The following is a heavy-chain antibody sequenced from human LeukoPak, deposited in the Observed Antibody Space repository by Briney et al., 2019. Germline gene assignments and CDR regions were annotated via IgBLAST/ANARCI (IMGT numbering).Heavy chain of an antibody. CDR2: IYDRGPA. D-gene: IGHD3-3*01. CDR3: ARADTIFGVVIDFDY. J-gene: IGHJ4*02. Sequence: SQTLSLTCTVSGYAITSGGFSWNWLRQSPGKGLEWIGCIYDRGPAYYNPSLKSRFTISVDRPKNQFFLNVTSLTAADTAVYYCARADTIFGVVIDFDYWGQGTLVTVSS. CDR1: GYAITSGGFS. V-gene: IGHV4-30-2*06.